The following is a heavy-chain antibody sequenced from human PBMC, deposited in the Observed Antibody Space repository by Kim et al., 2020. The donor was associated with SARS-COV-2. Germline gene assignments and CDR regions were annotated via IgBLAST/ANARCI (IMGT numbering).Heavy chain of an antibody. Sequence: YADSLKGRFTISRDNAKNTLYLQLSSLGAEDTAVYFCAKRAAYSSSSPYDYWGQGTLVTVSS. D-gene: IGHD6-6*01. CDR3: AKRAAYSSSSPYDY. V-gene: IGHV3-23*01. J-gene: IGHJ4*02.